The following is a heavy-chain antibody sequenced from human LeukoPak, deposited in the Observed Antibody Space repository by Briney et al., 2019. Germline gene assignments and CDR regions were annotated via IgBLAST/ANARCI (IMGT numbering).Heavy chain of an antibody. V-gene: IGHV1-2*02. D-gene: IGHD5-18*01. CDR2: INPNSGDA. CDR1: GYTFTVHY. J-gene: IGHJ4*02. Sequence: ASVKVSCRASGYTFTVHYIHWVRRAPGQGPEWMGWINPNSGDANYPQKFQGRVTMTRDTSISTAYMEMSSLRSDDTAVYFCARDKGSGYLPFDFWGQGTLVTVSS. CDR3: ARDKGSGYLPFDF.